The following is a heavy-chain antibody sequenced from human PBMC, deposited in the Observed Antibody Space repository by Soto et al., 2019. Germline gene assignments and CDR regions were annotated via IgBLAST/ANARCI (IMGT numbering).Heavy chain of an antibody. CDR1: GGSISSYY. Sequence: QVQLQESGPGLVKPSETLSLTCTVSGGSISSYYWSWIRQPPGKGLEWIGYIYYSGSTNYNPSLTSRVTISVDTSKNQFSLKLSSVTAADMAVYYCARLGEWELRGGDYYYYGMDVWGQGTTVTVSS. CDR3: ARLGEWELRGGDYYYYGMDV. D-gene: IGHD1-26*01. V-gene: IGHV4-59*08. J-gene: IGHJ6*02. CDR2: IYYSGST.